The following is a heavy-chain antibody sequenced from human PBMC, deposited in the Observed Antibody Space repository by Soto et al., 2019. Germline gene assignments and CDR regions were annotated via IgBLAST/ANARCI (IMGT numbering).Heavy chain of an antibody. CDR3: ATDDLNKFDP. CDR2: MYQSGRT. Sequence: SETLSVTCAVSGGSLSGGGYSWSWIRQPPGKGLEWIGYMYQSGRTYYNPSLKSRVTISVDRSKNQFSLKLSSVTAADTAVYYCATDDLNKFDPWGQGNLVTVSS. V-gene: IGHV4-30-2*01. J-gene: IGHJ5*02. CDR1: GGSLSGGGYS.